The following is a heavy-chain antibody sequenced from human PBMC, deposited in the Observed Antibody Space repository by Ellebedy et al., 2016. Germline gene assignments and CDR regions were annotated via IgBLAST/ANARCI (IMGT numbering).Heavy chain of an antibody. D-gene: IGHD3-3*01. J-gene: IGHJ5*02. V-gene: IGHV4-59*01. CDR2: IYYSGST. CDR3: ARELFLAGYNWFDP. Sequence: SETLSLTCTVSGGSISSYYWSWIRQPPGKGLEWIGYIYYSGSTNYNPSLKSRVTISVDTSKNQFSLKLSSVTAADTAVYYCARELFLAGYNWFDPWGQGTLVTVSS. CDR1: GGSISSYY.